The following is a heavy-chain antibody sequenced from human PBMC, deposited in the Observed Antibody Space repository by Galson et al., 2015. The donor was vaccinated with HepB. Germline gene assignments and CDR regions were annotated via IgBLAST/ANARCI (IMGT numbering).Heavy chain of an antibody. D-gene: IGHD1-26*01. CDR1: GFTFSDHS. J-gene: IGHJ3*01. CDR3: VRRGNFRGLDA. V-gene: IGHV3-72*01. Sequence: SLRLSCAASGFTFSDHSLDWVRQAPGKGLEWVGRIRDKANSYTTEYVASVKGRFSISRDDSRKLLYLHMDSLKTEDTALYYCVRRGNFRGLDAWGQGTLVTVSS. CDR2: IRDKANSYTT.